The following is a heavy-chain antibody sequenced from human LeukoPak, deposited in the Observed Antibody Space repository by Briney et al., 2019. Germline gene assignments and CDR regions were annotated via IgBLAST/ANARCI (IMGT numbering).Heavy chain of an antibody. V-gene: IGHV3-53*04. CDR1: GFTVSSNY. Sequence: GGSLRLSCAASGFTVSSNYMSWVRQAPGKGLEWVSVIYSGGSTYYADSVKGRFTISRHNSKNTLYLQMNSLRAEDTAVYYCARDQYSSGWYEGGYDYWGQGTLVTVSS. CDR3: ARDQYSSGWYEGGYDY. D-gene: IGHD6-19*01. CDR2: IYSGGST. J-gene: IGHJ4*02.